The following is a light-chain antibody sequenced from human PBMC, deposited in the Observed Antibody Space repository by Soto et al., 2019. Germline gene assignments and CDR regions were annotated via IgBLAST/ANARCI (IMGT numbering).Light chain of an antibody. V-gene: IGLV1-40*01. Sequence: QSVLTQPPSVSGAPGQRVTISCTGSSSNIGAPFDVQWYQQLPGAAPKLVIYDNNNRPPGVPDRFSGSKSGTSASLAITGLQAEDEGDYHCQSYDSRSAWVFGGGTQLTVL. CDR3: QSYDSRSAWV. CDR2: DNN. CDR1: SSNIGAPFD. J-gene: IGLJ3*02.